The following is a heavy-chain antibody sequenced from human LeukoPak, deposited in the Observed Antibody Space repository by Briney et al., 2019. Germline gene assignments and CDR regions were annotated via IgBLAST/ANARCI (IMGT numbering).Heavy chain of an antibody. Sequence: SETLSLTRTASGGSISSYYWSWVRQPPGKGLEWIGYIYYSGSTNYNPSLKSRITISVDTSKNQFSLKLSSVTAADTAVYYCARGQFDSSGYYYGFDYWGQGTLVTVSS. D-gene: IGHD3-22*01. V-gene: IGHV4-59*01. J-gene: IGHJ4*02. CDR3: ARGQFDSSGYYYGFDY. CDR1: GGSISSYY. CDR2: IYYSGST.